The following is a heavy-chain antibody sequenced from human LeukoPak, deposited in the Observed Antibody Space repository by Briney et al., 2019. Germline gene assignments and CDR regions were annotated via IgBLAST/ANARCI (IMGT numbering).Heavy chain of an antibody. J-gene: IGHJ4*02. CDR2: INHSGST. D-gene: IGHD1-1*01. V-gene: IGHV4-34*01. Sequence: PSETLSLTCTVYGGSISSYYWSWIRQPPGKGLEWIGEINHSGSTNYNPSLKSRVTISVDTSKNQFSLKLSSVTAADTAVYYCASSPTTLRYRIDYWGQGTLVTVSS. CDR1: GGSISSYY. CDR3: ASSPTTLRYRIDY.